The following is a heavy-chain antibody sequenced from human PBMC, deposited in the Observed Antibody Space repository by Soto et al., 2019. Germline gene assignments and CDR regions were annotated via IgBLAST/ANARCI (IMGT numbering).Heavy chain of an antibody. CDR1: GFTFSSYA. J-gene: IGHJ4*02. CDR2: ISYDGSNK. V-gene: IGHV3-30-3*01. D-gene: IGHD3-22*01. CDR3: ARVFLGDYYDSSGYFDY. Sequence: GGSLRLSCAASGFTFSSYAMHWVRQAPGKGLEWVAVISYDGSNKYYADSVKGRFTISRDNSKNTLYLQMNSLGAEDTAVYYCARVFLGDYYDSSGYFDYWGQGTLVTVSS.